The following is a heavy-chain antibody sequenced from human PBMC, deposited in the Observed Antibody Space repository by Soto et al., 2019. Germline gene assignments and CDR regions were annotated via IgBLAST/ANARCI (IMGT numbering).Heavy chain of an antibody. Sequence: EVQLLESGGGVVQPGGSLRLSCEVSGFTFSSYEMYWVRQAPGKGLEWVAYISSSGETVYYAGSVQGRFTISRDNAKNPQYLQMSRLGAEDTAVYYCAREGFYARDVLGQGTTGTV. V-gene: IGHV3-48*03. J-gene: IGHJ6*02. CDR3: AREGFYARDV. D-gene: IGHD2-8*01. CDR2: ISSSGETV. CDR1: GFTFSSYE.